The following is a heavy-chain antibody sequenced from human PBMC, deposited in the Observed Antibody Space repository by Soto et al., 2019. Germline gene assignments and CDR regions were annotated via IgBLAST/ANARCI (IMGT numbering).Heavy chain of an antibody. J-gene: IGHJ6*02. Sequence: GGSLRLSCAASGFTFSSYAMSWVRQAPGKGLEWVSAISGSGGSTYYADSVKGRFTISRDNSKNTLYLQMNSLRAEDTAVYYCVLSVNSAAGDYYYYYGMDVWGQGTTVTVSS. V-gene: IGHV3-23*01. CDR1: GFTFSSYA. D-gene: IGHD2-2*01. CDR3: VLSVNSAAGDYYYYYGMDV. CDR2: ISGSGGST.